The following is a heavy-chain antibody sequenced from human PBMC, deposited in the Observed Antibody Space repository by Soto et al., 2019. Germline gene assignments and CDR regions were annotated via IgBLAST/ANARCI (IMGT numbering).Heavy chain of an antibody. V-gene: IGHV3-30*03. CDR3: ATDAFLHYDFWSGSWGMDV. CDR2: ISYDGSNK. Sequence: GGSLRLSCAASGFTFSSYGMHWVRQAPGKGLEWVAVISYDGSNKYYADSVKGRFTISRDNSKNTLYLQMNSLSAEDTAVYYCATDAFLHYDFWSGSWGMDVWGQGATVTVSS. D-gene: IGHD3-3*01. CDR1: GFTFSSYG. J-gene: IGHJ6*02.